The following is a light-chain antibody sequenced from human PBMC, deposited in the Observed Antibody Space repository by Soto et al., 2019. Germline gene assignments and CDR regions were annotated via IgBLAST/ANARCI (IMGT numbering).Light chain of an antibody. CDR2: EVS. Sequence: SALTQPASVSGSPGQSITISCTGTSSDVGGYNYVSWYQQHPGKAPKLMIYEVSNRPSGVSNRFSGSKSGNTASLTISGLQAEDEADYYCTSYTSSNTRKVFGGGTKVTVL. V-gene: IGLV2-14*01. CDR1: SSDVGGYNY. CDR3: TSYTSSNTRKV. J-gene: IGLJ3*02.